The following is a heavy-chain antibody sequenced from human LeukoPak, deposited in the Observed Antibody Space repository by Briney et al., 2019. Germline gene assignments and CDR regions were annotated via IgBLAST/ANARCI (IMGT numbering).Heavy chain of an antibody. V-gene: IGHV1-18*01. D-gene: IGHD1-1*01. Sequence: ASVKVSCKASGYTFTSYGVSGVRQAPGQGLEWMGWISAYNGNANYVQRLQGRGTLTTDTPTTTAYMELRSLTSDDTAVYYCAREAYTTGADYWGQGTLVTVSS. CDR1: GYTFTSYG. CDR3: AREAYTTGADY. CDR2: ISAYNGNA. J-gene: IGHJ4*02.